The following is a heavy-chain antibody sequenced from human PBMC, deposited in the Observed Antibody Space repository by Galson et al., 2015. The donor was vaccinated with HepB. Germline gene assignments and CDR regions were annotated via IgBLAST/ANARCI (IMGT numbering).Heavy chain of an antibody. CDR2: INPNSGGT. J-gene: IGHJ4*02. CDR3: ARIVKSRGLRFLEWSVDY. V-gene: IGHV1-2*02. Sequence: SVKVSCKASGYTFTGYYMHWVRQAPGQGLEWMGWINPNSGGTNYAQKFQGRVTMTRDTSISTAYMELSRLRSDDTAVYYCARIVKSRGLRFLEWSVDYWGQGTLVTVSS. CDR1: GYTFTGYY. D-gene: IGHD3-3*01.